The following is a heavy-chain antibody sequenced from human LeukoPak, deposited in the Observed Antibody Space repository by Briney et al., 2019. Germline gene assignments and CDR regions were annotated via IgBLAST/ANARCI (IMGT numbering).Heavy chain of an antibody. V-gene: IGHV3-11*06. D-gene: IGHD5-18*01. J-gene: IGHJ4*02. CDR3: ARDRGWRQIDY. CDR2: MSSSSSYT. CDR1: GLTFNDYY. Sequence: GGSLRLSCVASGLTFNDYYMSWIRQAPGKGLEWVSYMSSSSSYTRYADSVKGRFTISRDNAKNSLYLQMNSLRADDTAVYYCARDRGWRQIDYWGQGTLVTVSS.